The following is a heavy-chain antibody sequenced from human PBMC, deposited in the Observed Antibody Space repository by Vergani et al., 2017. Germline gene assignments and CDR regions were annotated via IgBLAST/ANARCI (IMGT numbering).Heavy chain of an antibody. V-gene: IGHV4-61*02. CDR2: IYTSGST. J-gene: IGHJ2*01. CDR1: GSSISSGSYY. D-gene: IGHD3-22*01. Sequence: QVQLQESGPGLVKPSQTLSLTCTVSGSSISSGSYYWSWIRQPAGKGLEWIGRIYTSGSTNYNPSLKSRVTISVDTSKNQFSLKLSSVTAADTAVYYCARDLRAYYYDSSGSTLYWYFDLWGRGTLVTVSS. CDR3: ARDLRAYYYDSSGSTLYWYFDL.